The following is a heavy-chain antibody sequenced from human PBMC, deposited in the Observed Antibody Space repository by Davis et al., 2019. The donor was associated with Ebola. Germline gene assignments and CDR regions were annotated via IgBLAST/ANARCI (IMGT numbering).Heavy chain of an antibody. CDR3: AKARGYGDYREFDY. J-gene: IGHJ4*02. D-gene: IGHD4-17*01. CDR2: ISWNSGSI. CDR1: GFTFADYA. Sequence: GGSLRLSCAASGFTFADYAMHWVRHAPGKGLEWVSGISWNSGSIGYADSVKGRFTISRDNAKNSLYLQMNSLRAEDTALYYCAKARGYGDYREFDYWGQGTLVTVSS. V-gene: IGHV3-9*01.